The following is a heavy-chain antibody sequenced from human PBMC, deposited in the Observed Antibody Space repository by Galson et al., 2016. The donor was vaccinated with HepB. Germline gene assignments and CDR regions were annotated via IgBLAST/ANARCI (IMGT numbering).Heavy chain of an antibody. D-gene: IGHD3-10*01. CDR1: GGSISSYY. Sequence: SETLSLTCTVSGGSISSYYWSWIRQPPGKGLEWIGYIYHSGSTNYNPSLKSRVTISVDTSKNQFSLKLSSVTAADTAVYYCARESRAYYYGSGSFDYYYYMDVWGKGTTVTVSS. J-gene: IGHJ6*03. CDR3: ARESRAYYYGSGSFDYYYYMDV. V-gene: IGHV4-59*01. CDR2: IYHSGST.